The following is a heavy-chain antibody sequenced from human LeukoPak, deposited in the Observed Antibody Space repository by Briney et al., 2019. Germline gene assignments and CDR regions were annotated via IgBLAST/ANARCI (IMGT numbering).Heavy chain of an antibody. D-gene: IGHD1-26*01. CDR2: VYYSGST. CDR3: ARAAYIGTTYYYYYMDV. J-gene: IGHJ6*03. CDR1: GGSICSYY. V-gene: IGHV4-59*01. Sequence: PSETLSLTCTVSGGSICSYYWNWIRQPPGEGLEWIGYVYYSGSTNYNPSLKSRVTISVDTSKNQFSLNLTSVTAAYAAVYYCARAAYIGTTYYYYYMDVWGKGTTVTVSS.